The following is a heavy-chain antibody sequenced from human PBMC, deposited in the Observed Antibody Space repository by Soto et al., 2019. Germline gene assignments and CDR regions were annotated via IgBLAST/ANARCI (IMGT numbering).Heavy chain of an antibody. CDR1: GFTFSTYD. J-gene: IGHJ2*01. Sequence: EVQLVESGGGLVQPGGSLRLSCAASGFTFSTYDMHWVRQATGKGLEWVSAIGTVDDTYYPDSVKGRFTISRENAKNSFYLQMNSLRAGDTAVYYCAREIVDTDMVGWYFDLWGRGTLVTVSS. CDR2: IGTVDDT. CDR3: AREIVDTDMVGWYFDL. D-gene: IGHD5-18*01. V-gene: IGHV3-13*04.